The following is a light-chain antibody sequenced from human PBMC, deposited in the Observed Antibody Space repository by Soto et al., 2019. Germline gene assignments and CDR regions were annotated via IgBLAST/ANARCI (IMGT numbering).Light chain of an antibody. CDR3: SSYTSSSTFHVV. Sequence: QSALTQPASVSGSPGQSITISCTGTSSDVGGYNYVSWYQQHPGKAPKLMIYEVSNRPSGVSNRFSGSKSGNTASLTISGLQAEDEADYYCSSYTSSSTFHVVFGGGTKVTVL. J-gene: IGLJ2*01. CDR2: EVS. CDR1: SSDVGGYNY. V-gene: IGLV2-14*01.